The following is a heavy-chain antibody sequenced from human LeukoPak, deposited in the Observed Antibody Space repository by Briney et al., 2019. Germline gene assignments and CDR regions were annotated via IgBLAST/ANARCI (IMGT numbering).Heavy chain of an antibody. CDR1: GYRFTSYW. V-gene: IGHV5-51*01. J-gene: IGHJ4*02. CDR2: IYPGDSDT. CDR3: AGYHWRSSGYYSLPHFDY. D-gene: IGHD3-22*01. Sequence: GESLKISFKGSGYRFTSYWIGWVRQMPGKGLEWMGIIYPGDSDTRYSPSFQGQVTISADKSISTAYLQWSSLKASDTAMYYCAGYHWRSSGYYSLPHFDYWGQGTLVTVSS.